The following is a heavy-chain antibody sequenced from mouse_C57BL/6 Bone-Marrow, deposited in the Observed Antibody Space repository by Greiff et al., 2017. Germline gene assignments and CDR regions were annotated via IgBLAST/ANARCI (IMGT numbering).Heavy chain of an antibody. CDR1: GFTFSDYG. Sequence: EVKLVESGGGLVKPGGSLKLSCAASGFTFSDYGMHWVRQAPEKGLEWVAYISSGSSTIYYADTVKGRFTISRDNAKNTLFLQMTSLRSEDTAMYYCARDWAFDYLGQGTTLTVSS. J-gene: IGHJ2*01. D-gene: IGHD4-1*01. CDR3: ARDWAFDY. CDR2: ISSGSSTI. V-gene: IGHV5-17*01.